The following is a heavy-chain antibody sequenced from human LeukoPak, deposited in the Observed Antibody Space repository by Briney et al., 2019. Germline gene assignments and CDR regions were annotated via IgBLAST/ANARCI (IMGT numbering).Heavy chain of an antibody. V-gene: IGHV6-1*01. Sequence: SQTLSLSCAIFGDSVSSNSAGCYWIRLSPSRGLEWLGRTYYRSKWYNDYAVSVKSRITINPDTSKNQFSLQLNSVTPEYTAVYYCAREVELLLFHDYGGQGTLVTVSS. CDR1: GDSVSSNSAG. J-gene: IGHJ4*02. CDR3: AREVELLLFHDY. D-gene: IGHD2-21*02. CDR2: TYYRSKWYN.